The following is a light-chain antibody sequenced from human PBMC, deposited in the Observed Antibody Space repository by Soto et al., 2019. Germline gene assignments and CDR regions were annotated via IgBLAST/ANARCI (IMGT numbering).Light chain of an antibody. CDR2: GAS. CDR1: QSVSSN. Sequence: EIVMTQSPATLSVSPGERATLSCRASQSVSSNLAWYQRKPGQAPRLLIYGASTRATGIPARFSGSGSGTEFTLTISSLQSEDFAVYYCQQYNNWWTFGQGTKV. CDR3: QQYNNWWT. J-gene: IGKJ1*01. V-gene: IGKV3-15*01.